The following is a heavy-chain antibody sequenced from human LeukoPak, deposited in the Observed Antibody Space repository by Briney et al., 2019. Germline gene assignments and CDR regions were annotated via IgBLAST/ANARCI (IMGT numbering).Heavy chain of an antibody. V-gene: IGHV1-2*02. CDR3: ARGPRITIFGVVMANDAFGI. J-gene: IGHJ3*02. D-gene: IGHD3-3*01. CDR1: GYTFTDYF. Sequence: GASVKVSCKASGYTFTDYFMNWVRQAPGQGLEWMGWINPKSGGTVYAQKFQGRVTMTRDTSSSTAYMELSRLRFDDTVVYYCARGPRITIFGVVMANDAFGIWGQGTMVTVSS. CDR2: INPKSGGT.